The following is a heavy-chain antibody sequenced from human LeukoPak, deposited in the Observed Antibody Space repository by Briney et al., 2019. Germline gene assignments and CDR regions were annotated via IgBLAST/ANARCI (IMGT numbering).Heavy chain of an antibody. D-gene: IGHD3-22*01. CDR3: ASLSYDSSGYNAFDY. CDR1: GYSFTSYW. J-gene: IGHJ4*02. CDR2: IYPGDSDT. V-gene: IGHV5-51*01. Sequence: NRGESLKISCKGSGYSFTSYWIGWVRQMPGKGLEWMGIIYPGDSDTRYSPSFQGQVTTSADKSISTAYLQWSSLKASDTAMYYCASLSYDSSGYNAFDYWGQGTLVTVSS.